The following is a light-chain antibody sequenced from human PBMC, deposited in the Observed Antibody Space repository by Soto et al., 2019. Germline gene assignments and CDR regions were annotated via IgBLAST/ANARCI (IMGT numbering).Light chain of an antibody. J-gene: IGKJ1*01. V-gene: IGKV3-20*01. CDR3: QQYHSYWT. CDR1: QRGSSTY. Sequence: IVLTQSLGTLSFSPGQRATLSCRARQRGSSTYVAWYQQTSGQAARLLIYGASSRATGIPDRFSGSGSGTGFTLTISSLQTDDFSTYYCQQYHSYWTFGQGTKGDI. CDR2: GAS.